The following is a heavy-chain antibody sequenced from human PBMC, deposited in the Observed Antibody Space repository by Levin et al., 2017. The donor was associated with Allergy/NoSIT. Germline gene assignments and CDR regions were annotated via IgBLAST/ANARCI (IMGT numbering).Heavy chain of an antibody. J-gene: IGHJ4*02. CDR1: GGSISSSSYY. V-gene: IGHV4-39*02. D-gene: IGHD4-17*01. Sequence: GSLRLSCTVSGGSISSSSYYWGWIRQPPGKGLEWIGSIYYSGSTYYNPSLKSRVTISVDTSKNQFSLKLSSVTAADTAVYYCARDYGDYEGVDYWGQGTLVTVSS. CDR3: ARDYGDYEGVDY. CDR2: IYYSGST.